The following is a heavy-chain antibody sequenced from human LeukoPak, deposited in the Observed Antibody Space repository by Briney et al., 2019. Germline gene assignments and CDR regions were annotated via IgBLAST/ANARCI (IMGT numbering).Heavy chain of an antibody. V-gene: IGHV1-69*08. Sequence: SVKVSCKASGGTLRSHIFGWVRQAPGQGLEWMGRITPIIDSAKYAQNFQDRVTITADTSTATIYMELSSLTFEDTAVYFCTRVNLRGSQYNWFDPWGQGTLVTVSS. J-gene: IGHJ5*02. CDR3: TRVNLRGSQYNWFDP. CDR1: GGTLRSHI. CDR2: ITPIIDSA. D-gene: IGHD1-26*01.